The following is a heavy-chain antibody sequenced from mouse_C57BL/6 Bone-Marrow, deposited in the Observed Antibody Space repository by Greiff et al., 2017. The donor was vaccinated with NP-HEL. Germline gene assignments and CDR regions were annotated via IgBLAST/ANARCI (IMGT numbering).Heavy chain of an antibody. Sequence: LVESGAELARPGASVKLSCKASGYTFTSYGISWVKQRTGQGLEWIGEIYPRSGNTYYNEKFKGKATLTADKSSSTAYMELRSLTSEDSAVYFCAPSGYDGDYWGQGTTLTVSS. CDR3: APSGYDGDY. V-gene: IGHV1-81*01. D-gene: IGHD2-2*01. J-gene: IGHJ2*01. CDR2: IYPRSGNT. CDR1: GYTFTSYG.